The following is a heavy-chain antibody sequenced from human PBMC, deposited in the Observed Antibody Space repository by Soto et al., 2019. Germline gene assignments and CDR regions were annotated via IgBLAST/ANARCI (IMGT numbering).Heavy chain of an antibody. V-gene: IGHV3-15*01. Sequence: GGSLRLSCAASGFTVTNAWMRWVRQAPGQGLEWVGRIKSKSDGGATDYAAPVKDRFTISRDESKNTLYLQMNSLKTEDTAVYYCATERANYYDSSGFLYDYYFDYWGQGSRVTVSS. D-gene: IGHD3-22*01. J-gene: IGHJ4*02. CDR1: GFTVTNAW. CDR2: IKSKSDGGAT. CDR3: ATERANYYDSSGFLYDYYFDY.